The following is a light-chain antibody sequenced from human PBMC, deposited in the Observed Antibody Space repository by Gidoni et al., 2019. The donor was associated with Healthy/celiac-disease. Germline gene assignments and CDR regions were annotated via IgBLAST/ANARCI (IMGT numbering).Light chain of an antibody. V-gene: IGKV3-11*01. CDR1: QSVRSS. J-gene: IGKJ5*01. CDR2: DAS. CDR3: QQHRNWPIT. Sequence: ETVLTPSPAPLSLSPGERATLSCRASQSVRSSLAWYQQKPGQAPRLLIYDASSRATGIPARCSGSGSGTDFTLTISSLEPEDFAVYYCQQHRNWPITFGQGTRLEI.